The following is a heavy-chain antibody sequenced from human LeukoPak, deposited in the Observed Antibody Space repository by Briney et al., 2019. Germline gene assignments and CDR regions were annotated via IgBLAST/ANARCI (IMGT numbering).Heavy chain of an antibody. V-gene: IGHV4-34*01. J-gene: IGHJ3*02. D-gene: IGHD1-26*01. Sequence: PSETLSLTCAVYGGSFSGYYWSWIRQPPGKGLEWIGEITHSGSTNYNPSLKSRATVSVDTSKNQFFLKLSSVTAADTAVYYCARRSYSYAFDIWGQGTMVTVSS. CDR3: ARRSYSYAFDI. CDR2: ITHSGST. CDR1: GGSFSGYY.